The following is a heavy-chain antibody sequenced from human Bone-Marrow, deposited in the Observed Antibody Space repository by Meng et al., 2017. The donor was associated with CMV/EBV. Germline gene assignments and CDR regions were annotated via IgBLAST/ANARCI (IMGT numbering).Heavy chain of an antibody. CDR1: GFIFSNYN. V-gene: IGHV3-30*02. J-gene: IGHJ4*02. Sequence: GGSLRLSCAASGFIFSNYNMHWVRQAPGKGLEWVSLIVSGGSNIYYADSVKGRFTISRGNSKNTLYLQMNSLRTEDTAVYFCAKDNGYTYGHASDYWGQGTLVTVSS. D-gene: IGHD5-12*01. CDR3: AKDNGYTYGHASDY. CDR2: IVSGGSNI.